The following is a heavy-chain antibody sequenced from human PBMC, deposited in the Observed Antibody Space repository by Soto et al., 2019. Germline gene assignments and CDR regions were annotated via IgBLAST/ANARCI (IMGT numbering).Heavy chain of an antibody. D-gene: IGHD3-22*01. V-gene: IGHV1-3*01. Sequence: QIQLMKSGAEVKKPGASVKVSCKASGYTFTSYGIHWVRQAPGQRLEWTGWINAGNGNTKYSEKFQGRVTITRDTSASTAYLELSSLRSEDTAVYYCARDPNDSSAYYHHYYYGMDVWGQGTTVTVSS. CDR3: ARDPNDSSAYYHHYYYGMDV. CDR2: INAGNGNT. J-gene: IGHJ6*02. CDR1: GYTFTSYG.